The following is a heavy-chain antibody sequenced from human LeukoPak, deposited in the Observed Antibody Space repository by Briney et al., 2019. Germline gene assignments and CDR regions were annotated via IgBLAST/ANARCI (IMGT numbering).Heavy chain of an antibody. CDR1: GDSISSGDYY. J-gene: IGHJ4*02. CDR3: ARETIPAANDY. V-gene: IGHV4-30-4*01. D-gene: IGHD6-13*01. CDR2: ISHSGIT. Sequence: PSETLSLTCTVSGDSISSGDYYWSWIRQPPGKGLEWIGYISHSGITYYNPSLKSRASMAVGTSKNQFSLKLSSVTAADTAVYFCARETIPAANDYWGQGILVTVSS.